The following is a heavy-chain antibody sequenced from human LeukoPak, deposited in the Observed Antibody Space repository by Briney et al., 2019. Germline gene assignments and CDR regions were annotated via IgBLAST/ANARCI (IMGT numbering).Heavy chain of an antibody. CDR3: ARELVGGYSSGYGGGYFDY. V-gene: IGHV4-34*01. CDR2: INRSGRT. Sequence: SETLSLTCAVYGGSFSGQYWSWIRQPPGKGLEWIGEINRSGRTNYNPSLKSRVTISVDKSKNQFSLKLSSVTAADTAVYYCARELVGGYSSGYGGGYFDYWGQGTLVTVSS. D-gene: IGHD6-19*01. J-gene: IGHJ4*02. CDR1: GGSFSGQY.